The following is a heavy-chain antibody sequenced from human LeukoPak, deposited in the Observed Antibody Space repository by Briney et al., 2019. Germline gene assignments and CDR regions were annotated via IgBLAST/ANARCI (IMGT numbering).Heavy chain of an antibody. V-gene: IGHV1-69*05. CDR1: GGTLSSYA. J-gene: IGHJ4*02. Sequence: SVKVSCKASGGTLSSYATSWVRQAPGHGLEWMGRIIPIFVTANYAQKFQGRVTITTAESTSTAYMELSSLRSEDTAVYYCAGDNAMVVTQRGGVLYDYWGQGTLVTVSS. CDR2: IIPIFVTA. D-gene: IGHD4-23*01. CDR3: AGDNAMVVTQRGGVLYDY.